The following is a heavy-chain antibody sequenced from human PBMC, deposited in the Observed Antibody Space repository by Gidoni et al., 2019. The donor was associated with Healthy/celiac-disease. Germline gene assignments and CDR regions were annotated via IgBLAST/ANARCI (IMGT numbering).Heavy chain of an antibody. J-gene: IGHJ4*02. D-gene: IGHD3-16*02. Sequence: EVQLVESGGGLVQPGGSLSRSCEASGFTFGSYSMNWVRQAPGRGLGWVSYISSSSSTIYYADSVKGRFTISRDNAKNSLYLQMNSLRDEDTAVYYCARDANMITFGGVIAPTPFDYWGQGTLVTVSS. V-gene: IGHV3-48*02. CDR3: ARDANMITFGGVIAPTPFDY. CDR1: GFTFGSYS. CDR2: ISSSSSTI.